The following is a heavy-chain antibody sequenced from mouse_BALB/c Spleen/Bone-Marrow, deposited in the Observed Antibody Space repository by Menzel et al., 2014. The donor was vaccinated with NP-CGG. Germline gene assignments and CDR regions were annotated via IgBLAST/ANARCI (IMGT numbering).Heavy chain of an antibody. Sequence: VQLKQSGAELVKPEASVKLSCKASGYTFTSYYIYWVKQRPGQGLEWIGGINPSNGGTNFNEKFKSKATLTVDKSSSTAYMQLSSLTSEDSAVYYCSRGDGYYDYVMDYWGQGTSVTVSS. V-gene: IGHV1S81*02. D-gene: IGHD2-3*01. J-gene: IGHJ4*01. CDR2: INPSNGGT. CDR3: SRGDGYYDYVMDY. CDR1: GYTFTSYY.